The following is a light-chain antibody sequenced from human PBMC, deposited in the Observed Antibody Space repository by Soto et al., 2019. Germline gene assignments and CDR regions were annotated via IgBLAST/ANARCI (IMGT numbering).Light chain of an antibody. V-gene: IGKV3-20*01. J-gene: IGKJ1*01. CDR3: QQFVGWT. CDR2: GAS. Sequence: ENVLTQSPGTLSVSPGERATLSCRASQSIGSNHLAWYQQKPGQAPRLLIYGASNRATGIPDRFSGGGSGTDFTLTISRLEPEDSAIYYCQQFVGWTFGQGTKVEIK. CDR1: QSIGSNH.